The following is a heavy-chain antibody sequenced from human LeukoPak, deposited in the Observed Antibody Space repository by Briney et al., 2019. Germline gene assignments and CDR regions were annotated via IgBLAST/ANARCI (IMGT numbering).Heavy chain of an antibody. V-gene: IGHV1-46*01. J-gene: IGHJ4*02. CDR2: INPSGGST. D-gene: IGHD5-24*01. CDR3: ARDGGWLQLFY. CDR1: GYTFTSYY. Sequence: ASVKVSCKASGYTFTSYYMHWVQQAPGQGLEWMGIINPSGGSTSYAQKFQGRVTMTRDTSTSTVYMELSSLRSEDTAVYYCARDGGWLQLFYWGQGTLVTVSS.